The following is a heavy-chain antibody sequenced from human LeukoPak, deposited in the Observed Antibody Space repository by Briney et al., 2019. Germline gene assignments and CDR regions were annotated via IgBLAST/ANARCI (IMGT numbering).Heavy chain of an antibody. D-gene: IGHD2-15*01. CDR2: IHSGGNT. V-gene: IGHV3-53*01. Sequence: GGSLRLSCAASGFTFSSYSMNWVRQAPGKGLEWVSVIHSGGNTYYADSVKGRFTISRDNSKNTLYLQMNSLRAEDTAVYYCTRDLNSGGSCWGQGTLVTVSS. CDR1: GFTFSSYS. CDR3: TRDLNSGGSC. J-gene: IGHJ4*02.